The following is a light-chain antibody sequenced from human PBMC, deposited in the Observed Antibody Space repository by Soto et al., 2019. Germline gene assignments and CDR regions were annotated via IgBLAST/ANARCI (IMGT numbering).Light chain of an antibody. V-gene: IGKV1-39*01. Sequence: DIQMTQSPSSLSASVGDRVTITRRASQSISSYLSWYQQKPGKAPKRLIYVGSTLQSGVPSRFSGSGSGTDFTLTISRLQPEDFATYFCQQTYTSPFTFGGGTKVDVK. CDR3: QQTYTSPFT. CDR1: QSISSY. J-gene: IGKJ4*01. CDR2: VGS.